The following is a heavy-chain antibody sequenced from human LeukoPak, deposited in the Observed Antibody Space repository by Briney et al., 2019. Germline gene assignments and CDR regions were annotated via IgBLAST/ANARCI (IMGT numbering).Heavy chain of an antibody. V-gene: IGHV1-2*02. Sequence: ASVKVSCKASGYTFTGYYIHWVRQAPGQGLEWMGWINPNSGGTNYAQKFQGRVTMTTDTSTSTAYMELRSLRSDDTAVYYCARRSQNGYNSPIDYWGQGTLVTVSS. CDR2: INPNSGGT. CDR3: ARRSQNGYNSPIDY. J-gene: IGHJ4*02. D-gene: IGHD5-24*01. CDR1: GYTFTGYY.